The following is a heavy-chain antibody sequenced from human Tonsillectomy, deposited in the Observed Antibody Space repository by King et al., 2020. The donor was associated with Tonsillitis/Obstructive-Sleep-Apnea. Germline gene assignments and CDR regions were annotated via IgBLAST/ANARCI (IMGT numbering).Heavy chain of an antibody. CDR2: IWYDGNNK. J-gene: IGHJ4*02. CDR3: ARVGYSFGWYYFDY. Sequence: HVQLVESGGGVVQPGRSLRLSCAASGFTFSSYGMHWVRQAPGKGLEWVAVIWYDGNNKYYADSVKGRFTISRDNSKNTLYLQMNSLRAEDTAVYYCARVGYSFGWYYFDYWGQGTLVTVSS. V-gene: IGHV3-33*01. D-gene: IGHD6-19*01. CDR1: GFTFSSYG.